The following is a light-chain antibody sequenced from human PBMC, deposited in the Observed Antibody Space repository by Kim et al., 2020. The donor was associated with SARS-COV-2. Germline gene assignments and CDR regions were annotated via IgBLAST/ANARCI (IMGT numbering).Light chain of an antibody. CDR1: SLRSYY. V-gene: IGLV3-19*01. J-gene: IGLJ1*01. CDR3: NSRDSSGNHYV. Sequence: SSELTQDPAVSVALGQTVRITCQGDSLRSYYASWYQQKPGHAPVLVIYGKNNRPSGITDRFSGSSSGNTASLTITGAQAEDEADYYCNSRDSSGNHYVFG. CDR2: GKN.